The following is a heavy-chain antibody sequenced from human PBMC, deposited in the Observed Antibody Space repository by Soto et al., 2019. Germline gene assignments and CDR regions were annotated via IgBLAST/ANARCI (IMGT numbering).Heavy chain of an antibody. J-gene: IGHJ4*02. V-gene: IGHV3-30*18. D-gene: IGHD6-19*01. CDR3: AKVGIAVAGFYFDS. Sequence: GGSLRLSCAASGFTFSSYGMHWVRQAPGKGLEWVAVISYDGRNRYFADSVKGRFTISRDNSKNTLYLQMYSLRPEDTAVYYCAKVGIAVAGFYFDSWGRGTLVTVSS. CDR2: ISYDGRNR. CDR1: GFTFSSYG.